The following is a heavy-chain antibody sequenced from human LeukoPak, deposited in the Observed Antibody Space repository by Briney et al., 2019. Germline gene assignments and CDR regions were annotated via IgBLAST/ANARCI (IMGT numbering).Heavy chain of an antibody. CDR1: GGTFSSYA. V-gene: IGHV1-46*01. CDR3: ASVVGATGDGFDAFDI. Sequence: ASVKVSCKASGGTFSSYAISWVRQAPGQGLEWMGIINPSGGSTSYAQKFQGRVTMTRDTSTSTVYMELSSLRSEDTAVYYCASVVGATGDGFDAFDIWGQGTMVTVSS. CDR2: INPSGGST. D-gene: IGHD1-26*01. J-gene: IGHJ3*02.